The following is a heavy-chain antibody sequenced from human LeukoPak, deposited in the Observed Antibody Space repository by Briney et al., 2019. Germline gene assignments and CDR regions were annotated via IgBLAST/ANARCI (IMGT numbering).Heavy chain of an antibody. J-gene: IGHJ3*02. V-gene: IGHV1-8*01. CDR1: GYTFTSYD. Sequence: ASVKVSCKASGYTFTSYDINWVRQATGQGLEWMGWMNPNSGNTGYAQKFQGRVTMTRNTSISTAYMELSSLRSEDTAVYYCARKITYYYGSGSYYKGDAFDIWGQVTMVTVSS. CDR2: MNPNSGNT. D-gene: IGHD3-10*01. CDR3: ARKITYYYGSGSYYKGDAFDI.